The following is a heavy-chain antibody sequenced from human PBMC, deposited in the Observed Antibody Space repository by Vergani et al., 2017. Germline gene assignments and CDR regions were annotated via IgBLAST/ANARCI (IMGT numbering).Heavy chain of an antibody. Sequence: QVQVVQPGAEVKKSGASVKASCKTPGYTFRNYYMPWVRQSPGQGLEWMGIINPSGGHTNYAQKFQGRVTMTRDTSTSTVYKERSSLRSEDTAIYYCARGDYGILTGYRYWGQGTLVTVSA. CDR3: ARGDYGILTGYRY. V-gene: IGHV1-46*03. D-gene: IGHD3-9*01. J-gene: IGHJ4*02. CDR2: INPSGGHT. CDR1: GYTFRNYY.